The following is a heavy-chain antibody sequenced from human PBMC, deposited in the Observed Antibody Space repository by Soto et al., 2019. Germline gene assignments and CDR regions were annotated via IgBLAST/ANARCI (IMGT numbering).Heavy chain of an antibody. CDR2: VNPSGTT. CDR3: ARVDYDSSGYSTEYFQH. J-gene: IGHJ1*01. CDR1: GGSFNGYF. V-gene: IGHV4-34*01. D-gene: IGHD3-22*01. Sequence: SETLSLTCGVTGGSFNGYFWSWIRQPPGKGLEWIGQVNPSGTTNYNPSLKSRVTMSVDTSKNTFSLNLISVTAADTAVYYCARVDYDSSGYSTEYFQHWGQGTQVTVS.